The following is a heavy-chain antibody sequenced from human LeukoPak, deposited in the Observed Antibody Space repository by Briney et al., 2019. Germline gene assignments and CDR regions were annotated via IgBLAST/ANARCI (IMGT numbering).Heavy chain of an antibody. V-gene: IGHV3-9*01. CDR1: GFTFDDYA. CDR2: ISWNSGSI. D-gene: IGHD3-16*02. Sequence: GGSLRLSCAASGFTFDDYAMHWVRQAPGKGLEWVSGISWNSGSIGYADSVKGRFTIFRDNAKNSLCLQMNSLRAEDTALYYCAKDTYYDYVWGSYRADYWGQGTLVTVSS. CDR3: AKDTYYDYVWGSYRADY. J-gene: IGHJ4*02.